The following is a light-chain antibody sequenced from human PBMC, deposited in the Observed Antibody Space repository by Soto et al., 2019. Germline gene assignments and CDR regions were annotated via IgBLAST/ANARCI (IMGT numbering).Light chain of an antibody. V-gene: IGKV1-27*01. CDR2: AAS. CDR3: QKYNSALSRT. Sequence: DIQMTQSPSSLSASVGDRVTITCRASQGIANYLAWYQQKPGKVPKLLIYAASTLHSGVPSRFSGSGFGTDFTLTISSLQPEDVATYYCQKYNSALSRTFGQGTRWIS. CDR1: QGIANY. J-gene: IGKJ1*01.